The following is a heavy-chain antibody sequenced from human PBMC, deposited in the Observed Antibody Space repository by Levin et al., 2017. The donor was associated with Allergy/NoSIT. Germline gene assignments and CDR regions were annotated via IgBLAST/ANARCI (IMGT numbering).Heavy chain of an antibody. CDR3: ARTWIQLWPIDY. V-gene: IGHV3-74*01. J-gene: IGHJ4*02. Sequence: GGSLRLSCAASGFTFSSYWMHWARQAPGKGLVWVSRINSDGSSASYADSVKGRFTISRDNAKNTLFLQMNSLRAEDTAVYYCARTWIQLWPIDYWGQGTLVTVSS. CDR2: INSDGSSA. CDR1: GFTFSSYW. D-gene: IGHD5-18*01.